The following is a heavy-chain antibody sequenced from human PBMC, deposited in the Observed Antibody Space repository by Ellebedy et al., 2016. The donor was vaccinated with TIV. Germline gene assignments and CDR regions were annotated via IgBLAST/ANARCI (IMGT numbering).Heavy chain of an antibody. CDR3: ATSAGEGYYMDV. Sequence: GGSLRLSXAASGFTFSSYSMNWVRQAPGKGLEWVSSISSSSSYIYYADSVKGRFTISRDNAKNSLYLQMNSLRAEDTAVYYCATSAGEGYYMDVWGKGTTVTVSS. CDR2: ISSSSSYI. D-gene: IGHD3-10*01. V-gene: IGHV3-21*01. CDR1: GFTFSSYS. J-gene: IGHJ6*03.